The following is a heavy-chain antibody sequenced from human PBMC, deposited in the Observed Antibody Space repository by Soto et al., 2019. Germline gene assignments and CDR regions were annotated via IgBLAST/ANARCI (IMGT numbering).Heavy chain of an antibody. V-gene: IGHV3-23*01. J-gene: IGHJ3*02. CDR1: GFTFSNYA. CDR2: IGGSGGAT. CDR3: AKDYIGVIPDAFDI. D-gene: IGHD3-16*02. Sequence: EVHLLESGGGLVQPGGSLRLSCAASGFTFSNYAMTWVRQAPGKGLEWVSAIGGSGGATYYADSVKGRFTVSRDNSKNTLYLQVISLRAEDTAVYYCAKDYIGVIPDAFDIWGQGTMVTVSS.